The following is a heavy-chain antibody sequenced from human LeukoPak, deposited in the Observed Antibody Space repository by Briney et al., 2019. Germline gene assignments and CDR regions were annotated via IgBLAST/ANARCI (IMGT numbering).Heavy chain of an antibody. D-gene: IGHD2-15*01. V-gene: IGHV3-9*01. CDR2: ISWNSGSI. Sequence: PGGSLRLSCAASGFTFDDYAMHWVRQAPGKGLEWVSGISWNSGSIGYADSVKGRFTISRDNAKNSLYLQMNSLRAEDTAVYYCARVGLATLDYWGQGTLVTVSS. CDR1: GFTFDDYA. J-gene: IGHJ4*02. CDR3: ARVGLATLDY.